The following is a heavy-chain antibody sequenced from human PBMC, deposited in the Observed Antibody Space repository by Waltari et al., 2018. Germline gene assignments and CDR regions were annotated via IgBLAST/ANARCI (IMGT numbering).Heavy chain of an antibody. CDR2: INHAGYT. J-gene: IGHJ6*02. CDR1: GGSLSSYS. Sequence: QVQLQQWGAGGLQPSETLSLTCAVYGGSLSSYSCGWIRAPPGKGLEWIGEINHAGYTNYNPSLRSRVSLLVDTSMSQFSLKLNTLTAADTAVYYCVRLEDCSGPGGNCYSGDSFAMDVWGQGTTVTVSS. D-gene: IGHD2-15*01. V-gene: IGHV4-34*02. CDR3: VRLEDCSGPGGNCYSGDSFAMDV.